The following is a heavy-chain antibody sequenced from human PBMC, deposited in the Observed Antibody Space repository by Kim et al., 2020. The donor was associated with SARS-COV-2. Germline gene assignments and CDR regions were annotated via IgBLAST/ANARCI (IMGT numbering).Heavy chain of an antibody. CDR3: ARVRFGELLPDY. Sequence: YPCSVNGRFTISRENAKNSLYLQMISLRAGDTAVYYCARVRFGELLPDYWGQGTLVTVSS. D-gene: IGHD3-10*01. V-gene: IGHV3-13*01. J-gene: IGHJ4*02.